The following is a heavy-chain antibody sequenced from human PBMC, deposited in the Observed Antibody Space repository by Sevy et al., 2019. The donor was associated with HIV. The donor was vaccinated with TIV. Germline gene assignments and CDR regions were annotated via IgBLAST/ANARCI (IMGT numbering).Heavy chain of an antibody. CDR3: ARDKNHYDRSVYYDAFDI. D-gene: IGHD3-22*01. Sequence: GGSLRLSCAASGFTLSSFWMTWVRQAPGKGLEWVANIKEDGSDKNYLDSVKGRFTISRDNAQDSLYLQMNSLRAEDTGVYYCARDKNHYDRSVYYDAFDISGEGTMVTVSS. V-gene: IGHV3-7*03. J-gene: IGHJ3*02. CDR1: GFTLSSFW. CDR2: IKEDGSDK.